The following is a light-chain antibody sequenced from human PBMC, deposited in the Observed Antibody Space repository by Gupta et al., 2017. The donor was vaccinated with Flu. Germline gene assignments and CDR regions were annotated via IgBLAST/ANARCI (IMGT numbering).Light chain of an antibody. CDR2: DTS. CDR1: SSNIGAGYN. Sequence: QPVLTQPPAGAGAAGQRVTIYCTGSSSNIGAGYNVHWYQQVPGTSPKVLIYDTSSRPSVVPDLFSGSTSGTSASLAITGLRAEDEAHYYCHSYGSGLRGSVFGGGTKVTVL. V-gene: IGLV1-40*01. J-gene: IGLJ3*02. CDR3: HSYGSGLRGSV.